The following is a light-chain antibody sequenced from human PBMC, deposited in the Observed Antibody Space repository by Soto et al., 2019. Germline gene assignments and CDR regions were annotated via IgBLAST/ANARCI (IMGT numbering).Light chain of an antibody. V-gene: IGLV1-36*01. J-gene: IGLJ2*01. CDR1: RSTIGDNP. CDR3: AAWDDSLNGVV. CDR2: YDD. Sequence: QSVLTQPPSVSETPGQRVTISCSGSRSTIGDNPVNWYQHLPGKAPKLLIYYDDLMPSGVSARCSGSKSGTSASLAISGLQSEDEADYYCAAWDDSLNGVVFGGGTKLTVL.